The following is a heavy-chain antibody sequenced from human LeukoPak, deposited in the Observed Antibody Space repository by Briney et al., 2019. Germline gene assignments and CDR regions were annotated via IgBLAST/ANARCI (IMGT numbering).Heavy chain of an antibody. Sequence: GGSLRLSCEASGFTFSSYSMNWVRQAPGKGLEWISFISISGTTISYAESVKGRFTISRDNAKNSLYLQMNSLRAEDASVYYCARFYDFWSAIDYWGQGTLVTVSS. J-gene: IGHJ4*02. CDR2: ISISGTTI. V-gene: IGHV3-48*04. CDR3: ARFYDFWSAIDY. CDR1: GFTFSSYS. D-gene: IGHD3-3*01.